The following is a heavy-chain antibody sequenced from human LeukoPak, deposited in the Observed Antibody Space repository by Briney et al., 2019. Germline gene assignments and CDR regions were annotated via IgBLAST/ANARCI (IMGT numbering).Heavy chain of an antibody. D-gene: IGHD3-10*01. J-gene: IGHJ4*02. CDR3: ARASPSLWFGELLEYYFDY. V-gene: IGHV4-34*01. CDR1: GGSFSGYY. Sequence: SETLSLTCAVYGGSFSGYYWSWIRQPPGKGLEWIGSIYYSGSTYYNPSLKSRVTISVDTSKNQFSLKLSSVTAADTAVYYCARASPSLWFGELLEYYFDYWGQGTLVTVSS. CDR2: IYYSGST.